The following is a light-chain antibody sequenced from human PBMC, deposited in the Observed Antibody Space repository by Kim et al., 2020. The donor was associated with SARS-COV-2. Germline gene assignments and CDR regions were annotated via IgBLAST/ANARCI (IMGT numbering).Light chain of an antibody. CDR2: RDG. J-gene: IGLJ2*01. Sequence: VALGQTGRITCGGKNSGSKNVHWYQQKPGQAPVLVIYRDGDRPSGIPERFSGSNSGNTATLTISRAQAGDEADYYCQVWDSSPVIFGGGTQLTVL. CDR3: QVWDSSPVI. CDR1: NSGSKN. V-gene: IGLV3-9*01.